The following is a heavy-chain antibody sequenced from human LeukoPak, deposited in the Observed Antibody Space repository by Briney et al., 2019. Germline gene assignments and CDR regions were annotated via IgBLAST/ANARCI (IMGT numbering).Heavy chain of an antibody. CDR3: ARDQYDGDAFDV. J-gene: IGHJ3*01. D-gene: IGHD3-3*01. Sequence: SGTLSLTCTVSGGSNSSYYWSWIRQPPGKGLEWIGYMYYSGSTNYNPSLKSRVTMSVDTSKNQFSLKLSSVTAADTAVYYCARDQYDGDAFDVWGQGTMVSVPS. V-gene: IGHV4-59*01. CDR1: GGSNSSYY. CDR2: MYYSGST.